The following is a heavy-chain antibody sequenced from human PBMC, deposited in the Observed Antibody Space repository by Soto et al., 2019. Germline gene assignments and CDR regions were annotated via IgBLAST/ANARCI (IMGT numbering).Heavy chain of an antibody. D-gene: IGHD1-7*01. CDR3: AREGLTGTIGLYYYYGMDV. J-gene: IGHJ6*02. CDR2: IYYSGST. Sequence: QVQLQESGPGLVKPSETLSITCTVSGGSISSYYWSWIRQPPGKGLEWIGYIYYSGSTNYNTSLKSRVTISVDTSKNQFSLKLSSVTAADTAVYYCAREGLTGTIGLYYYYGMDVWGQGTTVTVSS. CDR1: GGSISSYY. V-gene: IGHV4-59*01.